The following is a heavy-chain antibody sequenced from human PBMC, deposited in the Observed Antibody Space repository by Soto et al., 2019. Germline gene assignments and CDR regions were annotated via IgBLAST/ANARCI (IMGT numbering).Heavy chain of an antibody. J-gene: IGHJ4*02. D-gene: IGHD6-13*01. CDR2: IYYSGST. V-gene: IGHV4-59*08. CDR3: ARYRAAAVLDY. CDR1: GGSISSYY. Sequence: SETLSLTSTVSGGSISSYYWSWIRQPLGKGLEWIGYIYYSGSTNYNPSLKSRVTISVDTSKNQFSLKLSSVTAADTAVYYCARYRAAAVLDYWGQGTLVTVS.